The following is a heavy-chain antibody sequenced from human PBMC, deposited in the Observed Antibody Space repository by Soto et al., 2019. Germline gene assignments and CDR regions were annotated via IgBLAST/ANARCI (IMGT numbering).Heavy chain of an antibody. J-gene: IGHJ4*02. D-gene: IGHD6-13*01. CDR3: ARDRAAAAFDY. CDR1: GFTVSVYY. CDR2: IYSGGSGGST. Sequence: PGGSLRLSCAASGFTVSVYYMSWVRQAPGKGLEWVSVIYSGGSGGSTYYADSVKGRFTISRDNSKNTLYLQMNSLRAEDTAVYYCARDRAAAAFDYWGQGTLVTVSS. V-gene: IGHV3-66*01.